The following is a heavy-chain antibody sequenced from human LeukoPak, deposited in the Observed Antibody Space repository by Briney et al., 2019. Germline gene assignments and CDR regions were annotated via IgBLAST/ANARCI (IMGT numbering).Heavy chain of an antibody. Sequence: PGGSLRLSCAASGFTFSNYGMHWVRQAPGKGLEWVAVISYDGSNKYYADSVKGRFTISRDNSKNTLYLQMNSLRAEDTAVYYCAKGGSSSWYHYFDYWGQGTLVTVSS. CDR2: ISYDGSNK. CDR1: GFTFSNYG. D-gene: IGHD6-13*01. CDR3: AKGGSSSWYHYFDY. V-gene: IGHV3-30*18. J-gene: IGHJ4*02.